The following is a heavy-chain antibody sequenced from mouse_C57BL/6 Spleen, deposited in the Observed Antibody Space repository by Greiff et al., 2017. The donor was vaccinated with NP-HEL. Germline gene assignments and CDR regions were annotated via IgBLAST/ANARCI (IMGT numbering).Heavy chain of an antibody. V-gene: IGHV1-69*01. CDR3: ARGVITTVVAYYFDY. D-gene: IGHD1-1*01. CDR1: GYTFTSYW. J-gene: IGHJ2*01. CDR2: SDPSDRYT. Sequence: VKLQESGAELVMPGASVKLSCKASGYTFTSYWMHWVKQRTGQGLEWIGESDPSDRYTNYNPNFKGQSTLTVDKSSSPAYMQLSSLTSEDSAFYYCARGVITTVVAYYFDYWGQGTTLTVSS.